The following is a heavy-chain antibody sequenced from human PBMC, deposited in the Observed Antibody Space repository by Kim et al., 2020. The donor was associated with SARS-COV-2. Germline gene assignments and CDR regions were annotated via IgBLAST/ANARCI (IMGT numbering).Heavy chain of an antibody. CDR2: IRGDGLGS. CDR3: ARERRQGHAFDV. CDR1: GFINSYLDDYRFDSYA. V-gene: IGHV3-23*01. Sequence: GGSLRLSCSGSGFINSYLDDYRFDSYAVSWVRQAPGRGLEWVAGIRGDGLGSSFARSLKGRFSLSRDNVNNFVFLKATDLRVDDTATYFCARERRQGHAFDVWGQGTRVTVSS. J-gene: IGHJ3*01.